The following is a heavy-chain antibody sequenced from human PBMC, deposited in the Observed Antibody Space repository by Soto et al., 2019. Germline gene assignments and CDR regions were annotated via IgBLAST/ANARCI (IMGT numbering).Heavy chain of an antibody. CDR1: GFTFSSYG. V-gene: IGHV3-30*18. J-gene: IGHJ6*02. CDR3: AKDRSGVTTRRYYYYGMDV. CDR2: ISYDGSNK. Sequence: GGSLRLSCAASGFTFSSYGMHWVRQSPGKGLEWVAVISYDGSNKYYADSVKGRFTISRDNSKNTLYLQMNSLRAEDTAVYYCAKDRSGVTTRRYYYYGMDVWGQGTTVTVSS. D-gene: IGHD4-17*01.